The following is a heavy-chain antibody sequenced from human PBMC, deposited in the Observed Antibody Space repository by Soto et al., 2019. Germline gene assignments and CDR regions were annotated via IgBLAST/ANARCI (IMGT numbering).Heavy chain of an antibody. CDR1: GGTFSSYA. CDR2: LIPIFGTA. Sequence: QVQLVQSGAEVKKPGSSVKVSCKASGGTFSSYAISWVRQAPGQGLEWMGGLIPIFGTANYAQKFQGRVTIPXXDXTXKAYMELRSLTSEDTAIYYCARNGIEYYDSSGWFDPWGQGTLVTVSS. CDR3: ARNGIEYYDSSGWFDP. D-gene: IGHD3-22*01. J-gene: IGHJ5*02. V-gene: IGHV1-69*05.